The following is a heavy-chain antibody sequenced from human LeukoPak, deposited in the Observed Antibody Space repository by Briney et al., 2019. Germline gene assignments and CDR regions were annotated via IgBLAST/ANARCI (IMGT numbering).Heavy chain of an antibody. J-gene: IGHJ4*02. V-gene: IGHV5-51*01. D-gene: IGHD6-19*01. CDR3: ASPVWAVAGTGLG. CDR1: GYSFRTYW. Sequence: GESLKISCKASGYSFRTYWIGWLRQVPGKGLEWMGVTYPGDSETIYSPSFQGQVTISADESISTAYLQWSSLKASDTAMYYCASPVWAVAGTGLGWGQGTLVTVSS. CDR2: TYPGDSET.